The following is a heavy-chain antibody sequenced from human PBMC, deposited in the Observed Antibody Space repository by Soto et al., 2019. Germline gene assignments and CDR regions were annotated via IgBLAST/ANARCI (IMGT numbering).Heavy chain of an antibody. Sequence: PSETLSLTCTVSGGSISSSYWSWIRQPPGKGLEWIGYIYYTGSTYYSPSLKSRVIISVDASKSQFSLKLSSVTAAETAVYYCARDFWFEELSGGYYYYAMDVWGQGTTVT. CDR3: ARDFWFEELSGGYYYYAMDV. J-gene: IGHJ6*02. D-gene: IGHD3-10*01. CDR2: IYYTGST. CDR1: GGSISSSY. V-gene: IGHV4-59*01.